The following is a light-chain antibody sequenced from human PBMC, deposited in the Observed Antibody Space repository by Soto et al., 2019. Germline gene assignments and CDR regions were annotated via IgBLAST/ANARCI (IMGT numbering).Light chain of an antibody. J-gene: IGKJ2*03. CDR2: DAS. V-gene: IGKV1-33*01. CDR3: QQYNTFYS. CDR1: QDITNH. Sequence: DIQMTQSPSSLSASVGDTVTITCQASQDITNHLNWYQQKPGKAPNLLIYDASHLETGVPSRFSGSGSGTYFTLTISSLQPDDFATYYCQQYNTFYSFGQGTKLEIK.